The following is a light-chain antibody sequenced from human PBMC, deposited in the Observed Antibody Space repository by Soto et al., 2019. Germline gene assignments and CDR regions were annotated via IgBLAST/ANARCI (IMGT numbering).Light chain of an antibody. CDR2: GAS. CDR3: QQYKNWRT. Sequence: MMMPQSEGVRIVYPGDRSPPAFWAIQRVSSNFAWYQQKPGQAPSLLIYGASTRATGIPARISGSGSGTEFTLTISSLHSEDFAVYSCQQYKNWRTFGQGTEVDI. CDR1: QRVSSN. J-gene: IGKJ1*01. V-gene: IGKV3-15*01.